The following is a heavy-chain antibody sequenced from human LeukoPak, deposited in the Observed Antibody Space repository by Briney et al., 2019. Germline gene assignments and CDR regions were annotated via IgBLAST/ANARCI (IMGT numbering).Heavy chain of an antibody. Sequence: PSETLSLTCAVYGGSFSGYYWSWIRQPPGKGLEWIGEINHSGSTNYNPSLKSRVTISVDTSKNQFSLKLSSVTAADTAVYYCARVRVVPAARNNWFDPWGQGTLVTVSS. CDR3: ARVRVVPAARNNWFDP. CDR1: GGSFSGYY. J-gene: IGHJ5*02. V-gene: IGHV4-34*01. CDR2: INHSGST. D-gene: IGHD2-2*01.